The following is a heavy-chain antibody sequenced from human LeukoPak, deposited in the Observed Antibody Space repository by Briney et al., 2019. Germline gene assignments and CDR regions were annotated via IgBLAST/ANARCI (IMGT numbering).Heavy chain of an antibody. V-gene: IGHV1-8*03. CDR1: GYTFTSYD. J-gene: IGHJ4*02. CDR3: ARGLGVRSIAAHPDFDY. CDR2: MNPNSGNT. Sequence: GASVKVSCKASGYTFTSYDINWVRQATGQGLEWMGWMNPNSGNTGYAQKFQGRVTITRNTSISTAYMELSSLRSEDTAVYYCARGLGVRSIAAHPDFDYWGQGTLVTVSS. D-gene: IGHD6-6*01.